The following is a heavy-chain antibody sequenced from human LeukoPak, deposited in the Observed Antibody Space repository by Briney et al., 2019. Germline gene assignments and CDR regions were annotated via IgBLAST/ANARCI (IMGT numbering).Heavy chain of an antibody. CDR2: ISSSSSTI. D-gene: IGHD1-26*01. Sequence: GGSLRLSCAASGFTFSSYSMNWVRQAPGKGLEWVSYISSSSSTIYYADSVKGRFTISRDNAKNSVSLQMNSLRAEDTAVYYCARFLATWDRYYMDVWGKGTTVSVSS. J-gene: IGHJ6*03. CDR1: GFTFSSYS. V-gene: IGHV3-48*01. CDR3: ARFLATWDRYYMDV.